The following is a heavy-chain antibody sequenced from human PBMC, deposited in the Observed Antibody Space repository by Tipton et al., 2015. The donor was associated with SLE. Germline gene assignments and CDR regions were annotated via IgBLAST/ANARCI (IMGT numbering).Heavy chain of an antibody. V-gene: IGHV4-39*07. Sequence: TLSLTCTVSGGSIRSSSYYWGWIRQPPGKGLEWIGSIYYSGSTYYNPSLKSRVTISVDTSKNQFSLKLSSVTAADTAVYYCARGGALYAYSSSGQAFDIWGQGTMVTVAS. CDR2: IYYSGST. CDR1: GGSIRSSSYY. J-gene: IGHJ3*02. CDR3: ARGGALYAYSSSGQAFDI. D-gene: IGHD6-6*01.